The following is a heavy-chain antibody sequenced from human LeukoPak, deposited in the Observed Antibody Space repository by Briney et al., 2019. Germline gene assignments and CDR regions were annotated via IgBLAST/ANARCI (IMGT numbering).Heavy chain of an antibody. CDR1: GGSFSGYY. J-gene: IGHJ5*02. CDR3: ARVGGRYCSGGSCYGFRWFDP. D-gene: IGHD2-15*01. Sequence: PSETLSLTCAVYGGSFSGYYWSWIRQPPGKGLEWIGEINHSGSTNYNPSLKSRVTISVDTSKNQFSLKLSSVTAADTAVYYCARVGGRYCSGGSCYGFRWFDPWGQGTLVTVSS. CDR2: INHSGST. V-gene: IGHV4-34*01.